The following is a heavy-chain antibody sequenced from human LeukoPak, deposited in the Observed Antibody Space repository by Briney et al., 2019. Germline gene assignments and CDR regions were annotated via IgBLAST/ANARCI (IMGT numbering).Heavy chain of an antibody. J-gene: IGHJ4*02. Sequence: ASVNVSCKASGGTFSSYAISWVRQAPGQGLEWMGGIIPIFGTANYAQKFQGRVTITADESTSTAYMELSSLRSEDTAVYYCAREDCGGDCYYIYRGQGILVTVSS. CDR1: GGTFSSYA. D-gene: IGHD2-21*02. CDR2: IIPIFGTA. V-gene: IGHV1-69*13. CDR3: AREDCGGDCYYIY.